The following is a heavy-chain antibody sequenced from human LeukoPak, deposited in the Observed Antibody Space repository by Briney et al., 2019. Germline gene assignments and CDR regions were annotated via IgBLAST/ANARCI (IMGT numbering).Heavy chain of an antibody. J-gene: IGHJ4*02. CDR2: IYPGDSDT. Sequence: GGSLRLSCAASGFTVSSNYMSWVRQAPGKGLEWMGIIYPGDSDTRYSPSFQGQVTISADKSISTAYLQWSSLKASDTAMYYCAISPSSGWYYWGQGTLVTVSS. CDR1: GFTVSSNY. D-gene: IGHD6-19*01. V-gene: IGHV5-51*01. CDR3: AISPSSGWYY.